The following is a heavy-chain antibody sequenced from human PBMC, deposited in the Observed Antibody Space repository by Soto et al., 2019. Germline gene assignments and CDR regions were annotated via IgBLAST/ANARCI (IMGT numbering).Heavy chain of an antibody. CDR3: ARAWRSGAIFIDAFDS. V-gene: IGHV4-59*01. CDR1: GGYISDYY. Sequence: QVQLQESGPGFVKPSETLSLTCTVSGGYISDYYWTWIRQPPGKGLEWIGHIYSSGTTNYNPSLKSRATISVDTSKNQFSLKVGSVTAADTAVYYCARAWRSGAIFIDAFDSWGQGISVTVSS. CDR2: IYSSGTT. J-gene: IGHJ3*01. D-gene: IGHD3-3*01.